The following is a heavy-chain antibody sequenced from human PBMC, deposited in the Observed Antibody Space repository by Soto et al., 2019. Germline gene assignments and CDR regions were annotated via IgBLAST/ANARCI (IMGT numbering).Heavy chain of an antibody. V-gene: IGHV3-23*01. J-gene: IGHJ4*02. CDR1: GFTFSSFA. D-gene: IGHD3-16*01. CDR3: ARGQDLAFILDH. CDR2: IRESTGDT. Sequence: GGSLRLSCVASGFTFSSFAMSWVRQAPGKGLEWVSGIRESTGDTYYADSVKGRFTISRDDSKNTLYLQMDSLRAEDTAIYYCARGQDLAFILDHWGQGTLVTVSS.